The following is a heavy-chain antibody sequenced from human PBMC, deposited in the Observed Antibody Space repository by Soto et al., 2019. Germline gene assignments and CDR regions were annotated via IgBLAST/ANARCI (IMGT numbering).Heavy chain of an antibody. CDR2: ISGSGAST. V-gene: IGHV3-23*01. D-gene: IGHD5-12*01. Sequence: EVQLLESGGGLVQPGGSLRLSCAASGFTFSSHALSWVRQAPGKGLEWVSTISGSGASTYYTDSVKGRFTISRDNSKDTLDLQMRSLRAEDTAVYFCAKAWLSKGTLDYWGQGTLGTVSS. CDR3: AKAWLSKGTLDY. CDR1: GFTFSSHA. J-gene: IGHJ4*02.